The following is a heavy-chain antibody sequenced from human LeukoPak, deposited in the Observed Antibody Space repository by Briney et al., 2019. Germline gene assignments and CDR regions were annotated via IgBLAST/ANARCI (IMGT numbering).Heavy chain of an antibody. D-gene: IGHD5-24*01. CDR3: VRAKRGLTDY. CDR2: INPSGGTT. Sequence: ASVKVSCKTSGYTFTTYYMHWVRQAPGQGLEWMGIINPSGGTTNYAQKFQGRVTMTRDTSTTTLYMELNSLRAEDTAVYYCVRAKRGLTDYWGQGTLVIVSS. CDR1: GYTFTTYY. J-gene: IGHJ4*02. V-gene: IGHV1-46*01.